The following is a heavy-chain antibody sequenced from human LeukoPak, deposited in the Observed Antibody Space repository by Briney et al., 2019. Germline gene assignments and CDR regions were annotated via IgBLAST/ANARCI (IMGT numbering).Heavy chain of an antibody. V-gene: IGHV3-33*01. D-gene: IGHD2-21*02. CDR2: IWYDGSKK. J-gene: IGHJ5*02. CDR1: GFTFSNYG. Sequence: PGGSLRLSCAASGFTFSNYGMHWVRQAPGKGLEWVALIWYDGSKKYYADSVKGRFTISRDNSKNTLYLQMNSLRAEDTAVYYCARDFLGYCGGDCPFDPWGQGTLVTVSS. CDR3: ARDFLGYCGGDCPFDP.